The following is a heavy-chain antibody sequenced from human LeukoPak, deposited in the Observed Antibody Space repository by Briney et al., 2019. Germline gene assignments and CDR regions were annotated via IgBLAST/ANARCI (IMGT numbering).Heavy chain of an antibody. CDR2: ISGSGGTT. CDR3: AKASRRHCGTTICYTLDY. CDR1: GFTFSSYE. J-gene: IGHJ4*02. D-gene: IGHD2-2*02. V-gene: IGHV3-23*01. Sequence: SGGSLRLSCAASGFTFSSYEMNWVRQAPGKGLEWVSTISGSGGTTNFADSVKGRFTISRENSKNTLYLQMNSLGAADTAKYYCAKASRRHCGTTICYTLDYWGQGTLVTVSS.